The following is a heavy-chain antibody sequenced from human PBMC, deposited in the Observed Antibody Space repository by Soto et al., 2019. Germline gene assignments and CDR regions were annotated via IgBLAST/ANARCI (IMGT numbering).Heavy chain of an antibody. Sequence: PSETLSLTCAVYGGSFSGYYWSWIRQPPGKGLEWIGEINHSGSTNYNPSLKSRVTISVDTSNNQFSLKLSSVTAADAAVYYCARGRRAGRDILTGFDYWGQGTLVTVSS. CDR2: INHSGST. V-gene: IGHV4-34*01. CDR3: ARGRRAGRDILTGFDY. J-gene: IGHJ4*02. CDR1: GGSFSGYY. D-gene: IGHD3-9*01.